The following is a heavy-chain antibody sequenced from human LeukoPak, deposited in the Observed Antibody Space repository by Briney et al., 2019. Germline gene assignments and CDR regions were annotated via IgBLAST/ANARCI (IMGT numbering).Heavy chain of an antibody. V-gene: IGHV3-21*01. CDR2: ISSGGTFM. CDR1: GFTFSSYS. J-gene: IGHJ4*02. D-gene: IGHD1-1*01. CDR3: AREPTGDY. Sequence: GGSLRLSCAASGFTFSSYSINWVRQAPGKGLEWVSSISSGGTFMYYADSVKGRFTTSRDNAKKSVFLQMNSLRAEDSAVYYCAREPTGDYWGQGMLVAVSS.